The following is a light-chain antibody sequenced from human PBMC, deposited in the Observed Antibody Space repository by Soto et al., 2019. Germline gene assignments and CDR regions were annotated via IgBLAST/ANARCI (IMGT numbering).Light chain of an antibody. CDR2: AAS. CDR1: QGISNY. Sequence: DIQLTQSPSFLSASVGDRVTVTCRASQGISNYLAWYQQKPGKAPKLLIYAASILQSGVPSRFSGSGSATEFTLTISNLQPEDFATYYCQHLTFYPAVTFGQGTKLAI. J-gene: IGKJ2*01. CDR3: QHLTFYPAVT. V-gene: IGKV1-9*01.